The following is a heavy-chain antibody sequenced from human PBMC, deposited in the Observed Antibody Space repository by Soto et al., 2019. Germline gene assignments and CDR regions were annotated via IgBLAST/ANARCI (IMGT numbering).Heavy chain of an antibody. V-gene: IGHV1-69*01. CDR1: GGTFSSYA. Sequence: SVKVACKASGGTFSSYAISCVRQAPGQGLEWMGGIIHIFGTANYAQKFQGRVTITADESTGTAYMELSSLRSEDTAVYYCATRGVIPYYYYGMDVWGQGSTVTVSS. J-gene: IGHJ6*02. CDR2: IIHIFGTA. D-gene: IGHD3-10*01. CDR3: ATRGVIPYYYYGMDV.